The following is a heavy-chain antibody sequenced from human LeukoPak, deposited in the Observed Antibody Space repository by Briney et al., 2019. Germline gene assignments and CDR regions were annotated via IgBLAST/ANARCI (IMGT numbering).Heavy chain of an antibody. CDR2: VYYSGGA. D-gene: IGHD6-19*01. J-gene: IGHJ4*02. CDR1: GGSISSRGYY. V-gene: IGHV4-39*01. CDR3: ARGVPYSSGHGDFDY. Sequence: SETLSLTCTVSGGSISSRGYYWGWVRQPPGKGLEWIGSVYYSGGAYSNPSLKSRVTISVDTSTNQFSLKLSSVTAVDTAVYYCARGVPYSSGHGDFDYWGQGTLVTVSS.